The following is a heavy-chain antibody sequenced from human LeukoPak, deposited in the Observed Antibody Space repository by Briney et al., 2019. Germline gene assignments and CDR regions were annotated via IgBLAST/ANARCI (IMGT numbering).Heavy chain of an antibody. J-gene: IGHJ5*02. D-gene: IGHD3/OR15-3a*01. CDR2: VSYDGIGE. CDR3: TRDDDTSSHFGRLS. V-gene: IGHV3-30*04. Sequence: GGSLRLSCAVSGFTFSTYAMHWVRQAPGKGLEWVAAVSYDGIGEYYADSVKGRFTISRDNSKTTVNLQMNSLRDEDTAVYYCTRDDDTSSHFGRLSWGQGTLVTVSS. CDR1: GFTFSTYA.